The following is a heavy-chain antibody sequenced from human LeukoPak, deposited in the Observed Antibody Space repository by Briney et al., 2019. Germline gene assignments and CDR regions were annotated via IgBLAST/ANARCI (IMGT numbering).Heavy chain of an antibody. CDR3: ARDLGNTGWYTFDY. D-gene: IGHD6-19*01. Sequence: SQTLSLTCDISGDSVSSDNGAWNWIRQSPSRGLEWLGRTYYRSKWYNDYAGSLNGRITISPDTSKNQFSLHLNSVTPEDTAVYYCARDLGNTGWYTFDYWGQGILVTVSS. CDR1: GDSVSSDNGA. CDR2: TYYRSKWYN. V-gene: IGHV6-1*01. J-gene: IGHJ4*02.